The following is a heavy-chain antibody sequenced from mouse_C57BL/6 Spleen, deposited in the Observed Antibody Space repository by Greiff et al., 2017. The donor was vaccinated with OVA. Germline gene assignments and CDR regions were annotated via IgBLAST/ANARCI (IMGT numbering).Heavy chain of an antibody. D-gene: IGHD1-1*01. V-gene: IGHV1-77*01. CDR1: GYTFTDYY. CDR3: ARSMIDYGSSYWYFDV. CDR2: IGPGSGST. Sequence: VQLQQSGAELVKPGASVKISCKASGYTFTDYYINWVKQRPGQGLEWIGKIGPGSGSTYYNEKFKGKATLTADKSSSTAYMQLSSLTSEDSAVYFCARSMIDYGSSYWYFDVWGTGTTVTVSS. J-gene: IGHJ1*03.